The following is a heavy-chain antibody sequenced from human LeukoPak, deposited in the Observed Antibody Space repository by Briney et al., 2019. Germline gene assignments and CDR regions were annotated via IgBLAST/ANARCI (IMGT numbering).Heavy chain of an antibody. CDR2: IKQDGSEK. CDR3: ARVEDSSGYYPFDY. J-gene: IGHJ4*02. D-gene: IGHD3-22*01. V-gene: IGHV3-7*01. CDR1: GFTFSSYW. Sequence: PGGSLRLSCAASGFTFSSYWMSWVRQAPGKGLEWVANIKQDGSEKYYVDSVKGRFTISRDNAKNSLYLQMNSLRAEDTAVYYCARVEDSSGYYPFDYWGQGTLVTVSS.